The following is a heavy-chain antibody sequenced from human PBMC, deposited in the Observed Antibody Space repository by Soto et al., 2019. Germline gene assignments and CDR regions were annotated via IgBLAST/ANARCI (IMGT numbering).Heavy chain of an antibody. J-gene: IGHJ5*02. CDR2: IYWDDDK. CDR3: AHRRAYCSGGTCYSIWFGP. Sequence: QITLKESGPTLVKPTQTLTLTCTFSGFSLSTSGVGVGWIRQPPGKALGWLALIYWDDDKRYSPSLKSRLTITKDTSKSQVVLTMTNMDPVDTAAYYCAHRRAYCSGGTCYSIWFGPWGQGTLVTVSS. CDR1: GFSLSTSGVG. D-gene: IGHD2-15*01. V-gene: IGHV2-5*02.